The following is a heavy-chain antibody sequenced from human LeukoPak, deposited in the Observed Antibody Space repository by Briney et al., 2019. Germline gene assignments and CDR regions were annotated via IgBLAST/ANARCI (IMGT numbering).Heavy chain of an antibody. J-gene: IGHJ6*03. CDR3: ARGVADYYYYYMDV. D-gene: IGHD6-19*01. CDR1: GGTFSSYA. CDR2: IIPIFGTA. Sequence: GSSVKVSCKASGGTFSSYAISWVRQAPGQGLEWMGGIIPIFGTANYAQKFQGRVTTTTDESTSTAYMELSSLRSEDTAVYYCARGVADYYYYYMDVWGKGTTVTVSS. V-gene: IGHV1-69*05.